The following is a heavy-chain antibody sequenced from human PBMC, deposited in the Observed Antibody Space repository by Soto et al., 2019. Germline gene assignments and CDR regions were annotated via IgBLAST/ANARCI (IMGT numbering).Heavy chain of an antibody. V-gene: IGHV3-7*01. CDR1: GFTFSSYW. J-gene: IGHJ4*02. CDR2: IKQDGSEK. D-gene: IGHD6-19*01. Sequence: GGSLRLSCAASGFTFSSYWMIWVRQAPGKGLEWVANIKQDGSEKYYVDSVKGRFTISRDNAKNSLYLQMNSLRAEDTAVYYCARWEYSSGCLFDYWGQGTLVTVSS. CDR3: ARWEYSSGCLFDY.